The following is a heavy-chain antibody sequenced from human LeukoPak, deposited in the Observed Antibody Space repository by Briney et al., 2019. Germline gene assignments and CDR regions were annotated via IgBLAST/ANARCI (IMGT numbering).Heavy chain of an antibody. CDR2: ISYSGNT. Sequence: SETLSLTCTVSGGSINNHYWSWIRLPPGKGLEWIGYISYSGNTHYSPSLESRVAMSIDTSKNQFSLSLTSVTAADTALYYCARHNRPTDISSYCGDYWGQGTLVTVSP. V-gene: IGHV4-59*08. D-gene: IGHD3-22*01. CDR1: GGSINNHY. J-gene: IGHJ4*02. CDR3: ARHNRPTDISSYCGDY.